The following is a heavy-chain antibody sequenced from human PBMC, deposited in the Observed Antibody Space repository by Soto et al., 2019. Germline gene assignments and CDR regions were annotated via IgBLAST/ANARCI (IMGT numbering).Heavy chain of an antibody. Sequence: GPSVNVSCKASGRTVSTATISWARQAPGQAHEWMGRIIPILGIANYAQTFQGRVTIAADKSKSTAYMEMSSLRSEDKGVYYCPRDLSGIAPRSWFAPWGQGTLVTV. CDR2: IIPILGIA. CDR3: PRDLSGIAPRSWFAP. D-gene: IGHD6-6*01. V-gene: IGHV1-69*04. CDR1: GRTVSTAT. J-gene: IGHJ5*02.